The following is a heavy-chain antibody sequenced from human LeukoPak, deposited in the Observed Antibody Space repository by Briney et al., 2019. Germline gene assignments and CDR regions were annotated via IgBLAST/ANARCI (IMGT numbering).Heavy chain of an antibody. Sequence: GLEWVXNIKQDGSEKYYVDSVKGRFTISRDNAKNSLYLQMNSLRAEDTAVYYCARAYSSSWYDWFDPWGQGTLVTVSS. CDR2: IKQDGSEK. CDR3: ARAYSSSWYDWFDP. D-gene: IGHD6-13*01. V-gene: IGHV3-7*01. J-gene: IGHJ5*02.